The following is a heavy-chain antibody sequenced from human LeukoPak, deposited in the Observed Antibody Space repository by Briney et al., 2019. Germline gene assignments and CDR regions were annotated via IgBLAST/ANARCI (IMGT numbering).Heavy chain of an antibody. J-gene: IGHJ4*02. V-gene: IGHV3-23*01. CDR2: ISSSGDST. Sequence: PGGSLRLSCAASGFTFSNYAMSWVRQAPGKGLEWVSTISSSGDSTYLADSVKGRFTISRDNSKNMLYPQMNSLRAEDTAVYYCAREPEYSSGWPYFFDFWGQGTLVTVSS. CDR3: AREPEYSSGWPYFFDF. D-gene: IGHD6-19*01. CDR1: GFTFSNYA.